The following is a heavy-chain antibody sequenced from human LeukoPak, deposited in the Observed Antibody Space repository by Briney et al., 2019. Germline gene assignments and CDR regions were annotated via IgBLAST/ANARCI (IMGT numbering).Heavy chain of an antibody. CDR1: GFTFSSYA. CDR2: ISGSGGST. Sequence: GGSLRLSCAASGFTFSSYAMSWVRQAPGKGLEWVSAISGSGGSTYYADSVKGRFTISRDNSKNTLYLQMNSLRAEDTAVYYCAKDLDDFWSGYSRLFDYWGQGTLVTVSS. V-gene: IGHV3-23*01. CDR3: AKDLDDFWSGYSRLFDY. J-gene: IGHJ4*02. D-gene: IGHD3-3*01.